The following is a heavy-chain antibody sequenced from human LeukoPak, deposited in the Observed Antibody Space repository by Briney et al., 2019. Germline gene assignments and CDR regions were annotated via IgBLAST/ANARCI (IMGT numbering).Heavy chain of an antibody. CDR3: AELGITMIGGV. V-gene: IGHV3-23*01. CDR2: ISGSGDLT. CDR1: GFTFSNYA. Sequence: GGSLRLSCAASGFTFSNYAMTWVRQAPGKGLEWVLTISGSGDLTYFADSVKGRFTISRDNAKNSLYLQMNSLRAEDTAVYYCAELGITMIGGVWGKGTTVTISS. D-gene: IGHD3-10*02. J-gene: IGHJ6*04.